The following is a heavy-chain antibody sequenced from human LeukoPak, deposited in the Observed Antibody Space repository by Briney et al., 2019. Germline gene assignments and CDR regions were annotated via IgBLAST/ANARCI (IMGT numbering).Heavy chain of an antibody. CDR1: GFTVSSNY. Sequence: PGGSLRLSCAASGFTVSSNYMSWVRQAPGKGLEWVSVIYSGGSTYYADSVKGRFTISRDNSKNTLYLQMNSLRAEDTAVYYCARAEYYYDSSGYYDYYYYVMDVWGQGTTVTVSS. CDR2: IYSGGST. CDR3: ARAEYYYDSSGYYDYYYYVMDV. D-gene: IGHD3-22*01. J-gene: IGHJ6*02. V-gene: IGHV3-66*01.